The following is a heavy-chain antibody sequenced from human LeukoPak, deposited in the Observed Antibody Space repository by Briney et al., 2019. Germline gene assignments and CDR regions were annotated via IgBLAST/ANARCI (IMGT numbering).Heavy chain of an antibody. CDR1: GGSISNKY. Sequence: SETLSLTCTVSGGSISNKYWSWIRQPPGKGLEWIGSIFHSGSTYYNPSLKSRVTISIDTSKNQFSLKLNSVTAADTALYYCARVLFYYYGSGTYPRNYFDYWGQGTLVTVSS. CDR2: IFHSGST. D-gene: IGHD3-10*01. CDR3: ARVLFYYYGSGTYPRNYFDY. V-gene: IGHV4-38-2*02. J-gene: IGHJ4*02.